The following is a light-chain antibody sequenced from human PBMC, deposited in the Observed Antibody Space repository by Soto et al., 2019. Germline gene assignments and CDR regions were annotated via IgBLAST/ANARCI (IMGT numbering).Light chain of an antibody. CDR1: QSVTTQ. J-gene: IGKJ5*01. CDR2: GVS. CDR3: QQYVSAPIT. V-gene: IGKV3-20*01. Sequence: IVLTQSPGTLSLSPGERATLSCRASQSVTTQLAWYQQKPGQAPRLLIYGVSSRATGVPVSFSGSGSGTDLTITISRLEPEDFEVYYCQQYVSAPITLGQGTRLEIK.